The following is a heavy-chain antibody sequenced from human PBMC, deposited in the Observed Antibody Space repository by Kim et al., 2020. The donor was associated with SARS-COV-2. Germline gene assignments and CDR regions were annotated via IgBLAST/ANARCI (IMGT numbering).Heavy chain of an antibody. D-gene: IGHD2-21*02. V-gene: IGHV3-48*02. Sequence: KGRCTISRDNAKNSLYLQMNSLRDEDTAVYYCAREDIVVVTAIPYYGMDVWGQGTTVTVSS. J-gene: IGHJ6*02. CDR3: AREDIVVVTAIPYYGMDV.